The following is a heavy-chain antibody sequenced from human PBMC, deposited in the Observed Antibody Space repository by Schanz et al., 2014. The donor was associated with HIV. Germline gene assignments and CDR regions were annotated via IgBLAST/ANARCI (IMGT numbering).Heavy chain of an antibody. CDR1: GFTFSSYD. V-gene: IGHV3-33*01. CDR3: AREIGGQQLAGNQYYYHYYGMDV. CDR2: IWYDGSDK. Sequence: QVQLVESGGCVVQPGRSLRLSCAASGFTFSSYDMHWVRQAPGKGLEWVAVIWYDGSDKYYGDSVKGRFTISRDNSKNTLYLQMNSLRADDTAVYYCAREIGGQQLAGNQYYYHYYGMDVWGQGTTVTVS. J-gene: IGHJ6*02. D-gene: IGHD6-13*01.